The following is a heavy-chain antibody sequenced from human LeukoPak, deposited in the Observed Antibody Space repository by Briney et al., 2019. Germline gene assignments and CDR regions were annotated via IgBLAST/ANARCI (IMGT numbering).Heavy chain of an antibody. D-gene: IGHD6-13*01. CDR1: GYSFTSYW. V-gene: IGHV5-51*01. J-gene: IGHJ4*02. CDR3: ARLVGRDSSWYIFDY. CDR2: IYPGDSDT. Sequence: GESLKISCKGSGYSFTSYWMGWVRQMPGKRLEWMGIIYPGDSDTRYSPSFQGQVTISADKSISTAYLQWSSLKASDTAMYYCARLVGRDSSWYIFDYWGQGTLVTVSS.